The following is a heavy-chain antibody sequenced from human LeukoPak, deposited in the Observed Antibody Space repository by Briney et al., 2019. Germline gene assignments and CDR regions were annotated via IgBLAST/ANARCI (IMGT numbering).Heavy chain of an antibody. V-gene: IGHV3-48*01. CDR3: AKDIWVTMIVAFDAFDI. CDR1: GFTFRSYN. Sequence: GGSLRLSCAASGFTFRSYNMNWVRQAPGKGLEWVSYISSGGTTKYYADSVKGRFTISRDNSKNTLYLQMNSLRAEDTAVYYCAKDIWVTMIVAFDAFDIWGQGTMVTVSS. J-gene: IGHJ3*02. CDR2: ISSGGTTK. D-gene: IGHD3-22*01.